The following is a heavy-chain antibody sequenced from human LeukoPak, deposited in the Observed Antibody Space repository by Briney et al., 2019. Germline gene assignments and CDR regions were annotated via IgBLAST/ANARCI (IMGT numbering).Heavy chain of an antibody. CDR3: SAERAGTIVDF. CDR2: IYYSGST. V-gene: IGHV4-31*08. Sequence: NPSETLSLTCTVSGGSISSGGYYWSWIRQHPGKGLEWIGYIYYSGSTYYNPSLKSRLTMSIDTSANQFSLRLNSVTAADTAVYYCSAERAGTIVDFWGQGTLVTVSS. CDR1: GGSISSGGYY. J-gene: IGHJ4*02. D-gene: IGHD1-7*01.